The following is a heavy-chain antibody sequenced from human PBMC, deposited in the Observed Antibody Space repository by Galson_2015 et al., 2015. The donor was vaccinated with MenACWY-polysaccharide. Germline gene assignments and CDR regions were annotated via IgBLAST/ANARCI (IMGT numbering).Heavy chain of an antibody. V-gene: IGHV3-53*01. Sequence: SLRLSCAISGLSVSRNYWSWVRQAPGKGLEWVSVVYAGGTTYYAESVKGRFTISRDNSKNTLFLQMNSLTVADSAVYYCARDTGVSATQYVGYLDDWGRGALVTVSS. CDR3: ARDTGVSATQYVGYLDD. D-gene: IGHD3-10*01. CDR2: VYAGGTT. J-gene: IGHJ4*02. CDR1: GLSVSRNY.